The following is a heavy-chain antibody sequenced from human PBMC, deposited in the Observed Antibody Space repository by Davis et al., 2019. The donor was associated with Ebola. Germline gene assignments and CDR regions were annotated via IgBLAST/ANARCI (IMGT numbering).Heavy chain of an antibody. J-gene: IGHJ3*02. CDR3: ARERSGMVGDAFDI. V-gene: IGHV3-23*01. CDR2: ISGSGGTT. CDR1: VITFSSYA. D-gene: IGHD1-26*01. Sequence: GGSLRLSCADSVITFSSYAMTWVRQAPGKGLEWVSAISGSGGTTYYAGSVKGRFTISRDNAKNTLYLQMNSLRAEDTAVYYCARERSGMVGDAFDIWGQGTMVTVSS.